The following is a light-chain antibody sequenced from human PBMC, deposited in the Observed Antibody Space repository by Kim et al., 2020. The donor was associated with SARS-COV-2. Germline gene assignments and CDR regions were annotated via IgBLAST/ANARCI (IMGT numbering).Light chain of an antibody. J-gene: IGKJ4*01. V-gene: IGKV3-15*01. CDR2: GAS. CDR3: QQYFDWPLT. CDR1: HYVSTN. Sequence: VSQGEGATLSCRASHYVSTNFAWYQQKPGQAPRLLIHGASTRATGVPARFTGSGSGTEFTLAISSLQSEDFAVYYCQQYFDWPLTFGGGTKVDIK.